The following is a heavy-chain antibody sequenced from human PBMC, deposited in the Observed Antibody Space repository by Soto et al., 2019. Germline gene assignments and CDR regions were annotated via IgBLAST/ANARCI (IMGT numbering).Heavy chain of an antibody. CDR2: LIPISDTT. D-gene: IGHD2-2*01. CDR3: ARSHGRSTSLEIYYYYYYGMDV. J-gene: IGHJ6*02. CDR1: GGTFSSYA. Sequence: QVQLVQSGAEVKKPGSSVKVSCKASGGTFSSYAISWVRQAPGQVLEWMGGLIPISDTTNYAQKFQGRVTITADESTSTAYMELSSLPSEDTAVYYCARSHGRSTSLEIYYYYYYGMDVWGQGTTVTVSS. V-gene: IGHV1-69*01.